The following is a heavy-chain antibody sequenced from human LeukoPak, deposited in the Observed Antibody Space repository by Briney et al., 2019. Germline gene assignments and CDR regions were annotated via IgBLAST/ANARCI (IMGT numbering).Heavy chain of an antibody. CDR2: IYYSGST. V-gene: IGHV4-39*07. Sequence: PSETLSLTCTVSGGSISSSSYYWGWIRQPPGKGLEWIGSIYYSGSTYYNPSLKSRVTISVDTSKNQFSLKLSSVTAADTAVYYCARVVRRADGFYYYYYMDVWGKGTTVTVSS. CDR3: ARVVRRADGFYYYYYMDV. J-gene: IGHJ6*03. D-gene: IGHD3-10*01. CDR1: GGSISSSSYY.